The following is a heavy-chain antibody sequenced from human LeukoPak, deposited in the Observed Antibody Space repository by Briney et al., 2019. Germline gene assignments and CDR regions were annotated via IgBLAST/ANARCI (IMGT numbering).Heavy chain of an antibody. Sequence: SVKVSCKASGGTFSSYAISWVRQAPGQGLEWMGRTIPILGIANYAQKFQGRVTITADKSTSTAYMELSSLRSEDTAVYYCAGDRDCSSTSCYTRYIQEGADYYYYGMDVWGQGTTVTVSS. D-gene: IGHD2-2*02. V-gene: IGHV1-69*04. J-gene: IGHJ6*02. CDR3: AGDRDCSSTSCYTRYIQEGADYYYYGMDV. CDR1: GGTFSSYA. CDR2: TIPILGIA.